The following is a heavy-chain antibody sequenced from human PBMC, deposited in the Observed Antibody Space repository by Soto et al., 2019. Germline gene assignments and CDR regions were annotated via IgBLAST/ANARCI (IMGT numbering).Heavy chain of an antibody. Sequence: EVQLVESGGGLVQPGGSLKLSCAASGFTFSGSAIHWVRQASGKGLEWVSRIKSRADNYATGYAASEKGRFTISRDDSKNTAFLQMNSLRTEDTAVYYCVRYPDGGSLDYWGQGTLVTVSS. V-gene: IGHV3-73*02. D-gene: IGHD6-25*01. J-gene: IGHJ4*02. CDR3: VRYPDGGSLDY. CDR2: IKSRADNYAT. CDR1: GFTFSGSA.